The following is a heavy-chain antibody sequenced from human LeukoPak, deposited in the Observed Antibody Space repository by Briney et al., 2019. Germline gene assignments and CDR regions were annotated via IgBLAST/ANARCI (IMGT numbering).Heavy chain of an antibody. J-gene: IGHJ4*02. V-gene: IGHV3-23*01. CDR3: AWGQYGRGWAA. CDR1: GLIFSSYG. D-gene: IGHD6-19*01. CDR2: MNGHDGSP. Sequence: GGSLRLSCAASGLIFSSYGMNWVRQAPGKGLEWVSGMNGHDGSPDYADSVKGRFTISSDSSKNTLYLQMNSLRAEDTAVYYCAWGQYGRGWAAWGQGTLVTVSS.